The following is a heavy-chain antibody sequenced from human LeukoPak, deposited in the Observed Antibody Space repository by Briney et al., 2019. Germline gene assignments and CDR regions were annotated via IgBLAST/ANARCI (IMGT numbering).Heavy chain of an antibody. V-gene: IGHV1-8*01. CDR1: GYTFTSYD. CDR2: MNPNSGNT. Sequence: ASVTVPCKASGYTFTSYDINWVRQATGQGLEWMGWMNPNSGNTGYAQKFQGRVTMTRNTSISTAYMELSSLRSEDTAVYYCARGDIFYYDSSGYPLDYWGQGTLVTVSS. J-gene: IGHJ4*02. CDR3: ARGDIFYYDSSGYPLDY. D-gene: IGHD3-22*01.